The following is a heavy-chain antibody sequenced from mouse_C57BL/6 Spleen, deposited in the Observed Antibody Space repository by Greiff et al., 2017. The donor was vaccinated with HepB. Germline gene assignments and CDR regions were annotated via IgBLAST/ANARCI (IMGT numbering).Heavy chain of an antibody. CDR2: IYPGDGDT. J-gene: IGHJ3*01. D-gene: IGHD2-12*01. CDR3: ARCNYSWALFAY. Sequence: QVQLKQSGPELVKPGASVKISCKASGYAFSSSWMNWVKQRPGKGLEWIGRIYPGDGDTNYNGKFKGKATLTADKSSSTAYMQLSSLTSEDSAVYFCARCNYSWALFAYWGQGTLVTVSA. CDR1: GYAFSSSW. V-gene: IGHV1-82*01.